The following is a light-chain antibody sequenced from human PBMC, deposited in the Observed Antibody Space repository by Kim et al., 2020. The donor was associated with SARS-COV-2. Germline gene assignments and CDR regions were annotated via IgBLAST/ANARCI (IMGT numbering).Light chain of an antibody. CDR3: QHYNSYPYT. Sequence: SASVGESVTITCRASQSISDWLAWYQQKPGKAPNLLIYKASTLESGVPSRFSGIGSGTEFSLTIASLQPDDFATYYCQHYNSYPYTFGQGTKLEIK. J-gene: IGKJ2*01. CDR2: KAS. CDR1: QSISDW. V-gene: IGKV1-5*03.